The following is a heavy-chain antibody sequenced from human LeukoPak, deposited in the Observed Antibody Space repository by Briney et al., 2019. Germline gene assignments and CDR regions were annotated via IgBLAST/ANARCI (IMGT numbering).Heavy chain of an antibody. CDR2: ISGSGGST. D-gene: IGHD6-19*01. J-gene: IGHJ4*02. CDR1: GFTFSSYA. V-gene: IGHV3-23*01. CDR3: ARNGYTSGWYRN. Sequence: GGSLRLSCAASGFTFSSYAMSWVRQAPGKGLEWVSAISGSGGSTYYADSVKGRFTISRDNSKNTLYLQMSSLRAEDTAVYYCARNGYTSGWYRNWGQGTLVTVSS.